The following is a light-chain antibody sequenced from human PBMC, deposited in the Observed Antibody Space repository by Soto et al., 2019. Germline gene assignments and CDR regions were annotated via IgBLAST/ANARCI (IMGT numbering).Light chain of an antibody. J-gene: IGLJ2*01. CDR3: SSYGGSNNFVI. V-gene: IGLV2-8*01. Sequence: QSALTQPPSASVSPGQSVTISCTGTSSDVGGYNYVSWYQQHPGKAPKLMIYEVSQRPSGVPDRFSGSKSGNTASLTVSGLQAEDEADYYCSSYGGSNNFVILGGGTKLTVL. CDR2: EVS. CDR1: SSDVGGYNY.